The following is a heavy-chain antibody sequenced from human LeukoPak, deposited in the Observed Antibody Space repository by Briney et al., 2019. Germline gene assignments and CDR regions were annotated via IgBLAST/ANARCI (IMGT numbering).Heavy chain of an antibody. CDR2: IYTSGST. CDR3: ARVVLDCRCAFDI. CDR1: GGSISSGGYY. J-gene: IGHJ3*02. D-gene: IGHD3/OR15-3a*01. Sequence: SSETLSLTCTVSGGSISSGGYYWSWIRQPAGKGLEWIGRIYTSGSTNYNPSLKSRVTMSVDTSKNQFSLKLSSVTAADTAVYYCARVVLDCRCAFDIWGQGTMVTVSS. V-gene: IGHV4-61*02.